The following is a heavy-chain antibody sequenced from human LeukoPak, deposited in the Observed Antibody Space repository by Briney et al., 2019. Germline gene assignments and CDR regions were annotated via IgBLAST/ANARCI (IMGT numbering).Heavy chain of an antibody. D-gene: IGHD3-3*01. J-gene: IGHJ3*02. V-gene: IGHV3-23*01. Sequence: GGSLRLSCAASGFTFSSYAMSWVRQAPGKGLEWVSAISGSGGSTYYANSVKGRFTISRDNSKNTLYLQMNSLRAEDTAVYYCANTIGEDGYYDFWSGYYRSPDAFDIWGQGTMVTVSS. CDR3: ANTIGEDGYYDFWSGYYRSPDAFDI. CDR2: ISGSGGST. CDR1: GFTFSSYA.